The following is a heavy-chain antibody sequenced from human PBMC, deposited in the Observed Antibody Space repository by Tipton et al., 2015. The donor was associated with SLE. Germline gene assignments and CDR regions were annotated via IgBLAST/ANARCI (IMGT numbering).Heavy chain of an antibody. J-gene: IGHJ4*02. D-gene: IGHD1-26*01. CDR1: GGSFSGYY. Sequence: TLSLTCAVYGGSFSGYYWSWIRQPPGKGLEWFGEINHSGSTNYNPSLKSRVTISVDTSKNQFSLKLSSVTAADTAVYYCARTKWELAIDWGQGTLVTVSS. V-gene: IGHV4-34*01. CDR2: INHSGST. CDR3: ARTKWELAID.